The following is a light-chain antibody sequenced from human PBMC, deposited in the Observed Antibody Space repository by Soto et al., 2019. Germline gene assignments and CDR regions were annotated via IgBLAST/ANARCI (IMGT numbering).Light chain of an antibody. V-gene: IGLV4-69*01. J-gene: IGLJ2*01. CDR3: QTWGTGIQDVV. CDR2: LNSDGSH. CDR1: SGHSSYA. Sequence: QSVLTQSPSASASLGASVKLTCTLSSGHSSYAIAWHQQQPEKGPRYLMKLNSDGSHSKGDGIPDRFSGSSSWAERYLTISSLQSEDEADYYCQTWGTGIQDVVFGGGTKLTVL.